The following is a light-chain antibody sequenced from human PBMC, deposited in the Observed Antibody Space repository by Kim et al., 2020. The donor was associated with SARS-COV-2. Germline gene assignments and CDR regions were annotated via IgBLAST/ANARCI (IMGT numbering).Light chain of an antibody. J-gene: IGLJ2*01. Sequence: QSVLTQPPSASGTPGQRVSISCSGSNSNIGSNYVYWYQQFPGTAPKLLIYRDNQRPSGVPDRISGSKSGTSASLAISGLRSEDEGDYYCAAWDDSLSGRVVFGGGTQLTVL. CDR3: AAWDDSLSGRVV. CDR1: NSNIGSNY. V-gene: IGLV1-47*01. CDR2: RDN.